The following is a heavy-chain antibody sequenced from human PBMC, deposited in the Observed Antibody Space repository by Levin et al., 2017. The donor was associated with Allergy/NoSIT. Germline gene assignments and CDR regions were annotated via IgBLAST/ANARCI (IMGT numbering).Heavy chain of an antibody. CDR2: IHSGGNT. Sequence: SETLSLTCTVSGGSTSGHYWAWIRQPPGKGLEWIGFIHSGGNTDYNPSLRSRLTISVDTSKNQFSLKLRSVTAADTAVYFCARLDHSGYSDAFDFWGQGTMVTVSS. J-gene: IGHJ3*01. V-gene: IGHV4-59*11. D-gene: IGHD3-22*01. CDR3: ARLDHSGYSDAFDF. CDR1: GGSTSGHY.